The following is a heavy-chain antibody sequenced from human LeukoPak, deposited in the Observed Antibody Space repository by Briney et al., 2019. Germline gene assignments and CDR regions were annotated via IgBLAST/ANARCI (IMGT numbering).Heavy chain of an antibody. CDR3: ARHSNYYDTSGYFYPFDS. D-gene: IGHD3-22*01. Sequence: SETLSLTCSVSGDCISSTKFYWGWIRQPPGKGLEWIGTIYYRGSTYSNPSLKSRVTISADTSRNQFSLKLSSVTAADTAVYYCARHSNYYDTSGYFYPFDSWGQGALVAVSS. V-gene: IGHV4-39*01. CDR1: GDCISSTKFY. CDR2: IYYRGST. J-gene: IGHJ4*02.